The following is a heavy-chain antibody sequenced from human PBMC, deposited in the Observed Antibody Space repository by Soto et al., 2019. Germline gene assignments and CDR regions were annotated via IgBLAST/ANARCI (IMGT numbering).Heavy chain of an antibody. Sequence: QVHLVQSGAEVKKPGASVKVSCKASGYTFTNYYMHWVRQAPGQGLEWMGIINPNGGSTSYTQKFQGRVTVSRDTSTSTVYMELSSLGSEETAVYYCARDWGDYYDNSGSPYNAFDIWGQGTMVTVSS. CDR3: ARDWGDYYDNSGSPYNAFDI. V-gene: IGHV1-46*03. J-gene: IGHJ3*02. D-gene: IGHD3-22*01. CDR2: INPNGGST. CDR1: GYTFTNYY.